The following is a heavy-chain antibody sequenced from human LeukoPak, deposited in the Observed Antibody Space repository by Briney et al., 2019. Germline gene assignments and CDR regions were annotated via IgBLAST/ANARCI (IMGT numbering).Heavy chain of an antibody. V-gene: IGHV3-7*01. D-gene: IGHD3-10*01. CDR2: MDPSGSQK. CDR1: GFTFNLSW. Sequence: GGSLRLSCAASGFTFNLSWLNWVRQAPGRGLEWVANMDPSGSQKRYVDSVKGRFTISKDNPRTSLYLEMNSLRTEDTAIYYCAIWASGNYWGQGTLVTVSS. CDR3: AIWASGNY. J-gene: IGHJ4*02.